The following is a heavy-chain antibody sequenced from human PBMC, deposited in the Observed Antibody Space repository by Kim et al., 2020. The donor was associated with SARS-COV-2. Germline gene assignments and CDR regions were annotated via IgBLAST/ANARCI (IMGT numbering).Heavy chain of an antibody. Sequence: SETLSLTCTVSGGSVSSGSYYWSWIRQPPGKGLEWIGYIYYSGSTNYNPSLKSRVTISVDTSKNQFSLKLSSVTAADTAVYYCARESVTMVRGVPLDWYFDLWGRGTLVTVSS. CDR3: ARESVTMVRGVPLDWYFDL. J-gene: IGHJ2*01. D-gene: IGHD3-10*01. V-gene: IGHV4-61*01. CDR2: IYYSGST. CDR1: GGSVSSGSYY.